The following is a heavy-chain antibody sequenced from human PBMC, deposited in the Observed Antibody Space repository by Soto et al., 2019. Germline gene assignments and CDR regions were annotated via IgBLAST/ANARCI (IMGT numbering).Heavy chain of an antibody. Sequence: PSATLSLTCTVSGGSISSSSYYWGWIRQPPGKGLEWIGIIYYSGSTYYNPSLKSRVTISVDTSKNQFSLKLSSVTAADTAVYYCARSSRITMVRGVIEWFDPWGQGTLVTVSS. CDR1: GGSISSSSYY. CDR2: IYYSGST. J-gene: IGHJ5*02. V-gene: IGHV4-39*01. CDR3: ARSSRITMVRGVIEWFDP. D-gene: IGHD3-10*01.